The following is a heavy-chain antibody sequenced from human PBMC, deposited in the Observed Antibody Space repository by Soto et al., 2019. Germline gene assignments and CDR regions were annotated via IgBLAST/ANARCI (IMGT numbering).Heavy chain of an antibody. CDR2: IYYSGST. CDR1: GGSISSSSYY. J-gene: IGHJ6*03. CDR3: ARTPVLRFLEWDYYYYYMDV. V-gene: IGHV4-39*01. Sequence: SETLSLTCTVSGGSISSSSYYWGWIRQPPGKGLEWIGSIYYSGSTYYNPSLKSRVTISVDTSKNQFSLKLSSVTAADTAVYYCARTPVLRFLEWDYYYYYMDVWGKGTTVTVSS. D-gene: IGHD3-3*01.